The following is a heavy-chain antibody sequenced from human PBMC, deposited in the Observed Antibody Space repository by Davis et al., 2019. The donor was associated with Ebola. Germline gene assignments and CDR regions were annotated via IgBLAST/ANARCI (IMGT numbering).Heavy chain of an antibody. CDR1: GYTFSSYG. CDR2: ISADNGNT. J-gene: IGHJ2*01. V-gene: IGHV1-18*01. D-gene: IGHD3-22*01. Sequence: AASVKVSCKASGYTFSSYGVTWVRQAPGQGLEWMVWISADNGNTHYAQKFQGRVTMTTDTSTSTAYMELTSLRSDDTAVYYCARMRNYYETNGFNWYFDLWGRGTLVTVSS. CDR3: ARMRNYYETNGFNWYFDL.